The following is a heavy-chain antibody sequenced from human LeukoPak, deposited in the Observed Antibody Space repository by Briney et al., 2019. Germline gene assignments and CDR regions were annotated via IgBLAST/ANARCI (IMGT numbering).Heavy chain of an antibody. CDR3: ARGRAVDPYYFDS. Sequence: SGGSLRLSCAVSGFTFSDHYMDWVRQAPGEGLEWVGRSRNKANSYTTEYAASVKGRFTISRDDSKNSLYLQMNSLETEDTAVYYCARGRAVDPYYFDSWGQGTLVTVSS. CDR1: GFTFSDHY. V-gene: IGHV3-72*01. CDR2: SRNKANSYTT. J-gene: IGHJ4*02. D-gene: IGHD4-23*01.